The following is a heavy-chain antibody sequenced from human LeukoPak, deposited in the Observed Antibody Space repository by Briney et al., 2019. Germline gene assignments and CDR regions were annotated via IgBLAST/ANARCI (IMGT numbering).Heavy chain of an antibody. CDR3: ARTYGSGSQRGYFQH. J-gene: IGHJ1*01. Sequence: SETLSLTCAVYGGSFSGYYWSWIRQPPGKGLEWIGEINHSGSTNYNPSLKSRVTISVDTSKNQFSLKLSSVTAADTAVYYCARTYGSGSQRGYFQHWGQGTLVTVSS. CDR2: INHSGST. CDR1: GGSFSGYY. V-gene: IGHV4-34*01. D-gene: IGHD3-10*01.